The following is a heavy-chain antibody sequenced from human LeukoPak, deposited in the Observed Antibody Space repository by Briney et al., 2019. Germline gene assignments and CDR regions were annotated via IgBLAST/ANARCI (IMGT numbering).Heavy chain of an antibody. D-gene: IGHD6-13*01. CDR3: ARRGGSSWSSFDY. J-gene: IGHJ4*02. Sequence: GGSLRLSCAASGFIFDNYAMNWVRQAPGKGLEWLTGISGFGGSTYYAASAKGRFTISRDNSWNTLFLQLNNLRVEDTAVYYCARRGGSSWSSFDYWGQGSLVTVSS. CDR1: GFIFDNYA. V-gene: IGHV3-23*01. CDR2: ISGFGGST.